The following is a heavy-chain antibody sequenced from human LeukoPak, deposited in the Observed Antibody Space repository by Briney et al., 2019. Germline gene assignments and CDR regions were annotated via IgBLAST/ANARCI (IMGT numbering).Heavy chain of an antibody. CDR3: ARSGSGYLRYYFDY. Sequence: PSETLSLTCSVSGGSMSSYYWSWIRQSPGKGLEWIGYIYYSGSTNYNPSLKSRVTISVDTSKNQFSLKLSSVTAADTAVYYCARSGSGYLRYYFDYWGQGTLVTVSS. CDR2: IYYSGST. D-gene: IGHD3-10*01. V-gene: IGHV4-59*12. CDR1: GGSMSSYY. J-gene: IGHJ4*02.